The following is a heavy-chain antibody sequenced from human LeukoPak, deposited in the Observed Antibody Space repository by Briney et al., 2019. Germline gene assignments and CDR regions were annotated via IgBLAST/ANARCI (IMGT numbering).Heavy chain of an antibody. CDR1: GGSISSSNYF. J-gene: IGHJ3*02. CDR3: ARRGSGYYYGAFDI. D-gene: IGHD3-22*01. V-gene: IGHV4-39*01. Sequence: KASETLSLTCTVSGGSISSSNYFWGWIRQPPGKGLEWIGTVHYSGSTSSNPSLKSRVTISVDSSKNQFSLKLSSVTAADTAVYYCARRGSGYYYGAFDIWGQGTMVTVSS. CDR2: VHYSGST.